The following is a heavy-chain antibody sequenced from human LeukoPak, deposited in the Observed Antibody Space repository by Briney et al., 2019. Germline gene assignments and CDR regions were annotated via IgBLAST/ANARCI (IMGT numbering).Heavy chain of an antibody. CDR1: GYTFISYD. CDR2: MNPNSGIT. CDR3: ARGLYYYDSNGRTPYDY. J-gene: IGHJ4*02. V-gene: IGHV1-8*01. Sequence: ASVKVSCKASGYTFISYDINWVRQATGQGLEWMGWMNPNSGITGYAQKFQGRVSMTRNTSIGTAYMKLSSLKSEDTAVYYCARGLYYYDSNGRTPYDYWGQGTLVTVSS. D-gene: IGHD3-22*01.